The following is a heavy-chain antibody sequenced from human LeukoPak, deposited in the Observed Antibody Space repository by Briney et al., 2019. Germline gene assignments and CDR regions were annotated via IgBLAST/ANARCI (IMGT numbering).Heavy chain of an antibody. J-gene: IGHJ4*02. D-gene: IGHD3-16*01. CDR2: ISTSGSTI. V-gene: IGHV3-48*03. CDR1: GFTFSTYE. CDR3: GGVSGSSIFDY. Sequence: GRSLRLSCAASGFTFSTYEMNWVRQAPGKGLEWVSYISTSGSTIYYADSVKGRFTISRDNAKNSLYLQMNSLRAEDTAAYYCGGVSGSSIFDYWGQGTLVTVSS.